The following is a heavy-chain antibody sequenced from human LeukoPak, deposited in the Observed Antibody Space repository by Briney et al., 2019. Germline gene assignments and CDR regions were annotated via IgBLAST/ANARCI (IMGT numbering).Heavy chain of an antibody. J-gene: IGHJ4*02. CDR3: ARDQEGFDY. Sequence: ASVNASFKASGYTFTSNYIHWVRQAPGQGLEWMGMIYPRDGSTSYAQKFQGRVTVTRDTSTSTVHMELSGLRSEDTAVYYCARDQEGFDYWGQGTLVTVSS. V-gene: IGHV1-46*01. CDR2: IYPRDGST. CDR1: GYTFTSNY.